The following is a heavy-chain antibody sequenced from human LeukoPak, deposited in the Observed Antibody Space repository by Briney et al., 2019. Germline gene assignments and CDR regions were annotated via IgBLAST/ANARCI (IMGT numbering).Heavy chain of an antibody. CDR1: GFTFSSYD. CDR3: ARERLGATKRVVNYDFDL. J-gene: IGHJ2*01. V-gene: IGHV3-13*01. Sequence: GGSLRLSCAASGFTFSSYDMHWVRQAAGKGLEWISTIGTADDTYYLASVEGRFTISRENAKNSLYLQMSSLRAGDTAMYYCARERLGATKRVVNYDFDLWGRGTLVTVPS. D-gene: IGHD2-2*01. CDR2: IGTADDT.